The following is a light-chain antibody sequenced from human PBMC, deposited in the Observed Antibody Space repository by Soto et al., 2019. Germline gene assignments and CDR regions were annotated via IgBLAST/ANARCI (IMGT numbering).Light chain of an antibody. CDR2: EVT. CDR1: SSDIGGYNF. CDR3: SSYAGSNNRYV. V-gene: IGLV2-8*01. Sequence: QSALTQPPSASGSPGQSVAISCTGSSSDIGGYNFVSWYQQHPGKAPKIMIYEVTKRPSGVPDRFSGSKSGNTASRTVSGLQAEDEADYYCSSYAGSNNRYVFGTGTKVTVL. J-gene: IGLJ1*01.